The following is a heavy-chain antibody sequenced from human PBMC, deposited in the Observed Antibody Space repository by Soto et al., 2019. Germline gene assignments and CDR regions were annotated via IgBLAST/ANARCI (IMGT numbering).Heavy chain of an antibody. CDR2: IKQDGSEK. CDR3: ARELRGYIGYDLSFDY. J-gene: IGHJ4*02. V-gene: IGHV3-7*01. Sequence: GGSLRLSCAASGFTFSSYWMSWVRQAPGKGLEWVANIKQDGSEKYYVDSVKGRFTISRDNAKNSLYLQMNSLRAEDTAVYYCARELRGYIGYDLSFDYCGQGTLVTVSS. CDR1: GFTFSSYW. D-gene: IGHD5-12*01.